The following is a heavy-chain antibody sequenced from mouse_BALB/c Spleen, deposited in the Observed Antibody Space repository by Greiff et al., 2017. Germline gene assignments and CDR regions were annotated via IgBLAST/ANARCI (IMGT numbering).Heavy chain of an antibody. D-gene: IGHD1-1*01. V-gene: IGHV1S56*01. CDR3: ARDNYYYGSTLVLAY. CDR1: GYTFTSYY. CDR2: IYPGNVYT. Sequence: QVQLQQSGPELVKPGASVRISCKASGYTFTSYYIHWVKQRPGQGLEWIGWIYPGNVYTKYNEKFKGKATLTADKSSSTAYMQLSSLTSEDSAVYFCARDNYYYGSTLVLAYWGQGTLVTVSA. J-gene: IGHJ3*01.